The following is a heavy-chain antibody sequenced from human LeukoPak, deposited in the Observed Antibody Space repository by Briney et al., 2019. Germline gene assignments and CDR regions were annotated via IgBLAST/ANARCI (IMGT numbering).Heavy chain of an antibody. V-gene: IGHV3-48*02. D-gene: IGHD6-19*01. CDR3: ARSVIAVAGYDAFDI. CDR2: ISSRSFTI. J-gene: IGHJ3*02. Sequence: GGSLRLSCAASGFTFSAYSMIWVRKAPGKGLDWVSYISSRSFTIYYADSVKGRFTISRDNAKNSLYLEMNSLRDEDTAVYYCARSVIAVAGYDAFDIWGQGTVVTVSS. CDR1: GFTFSAYS.